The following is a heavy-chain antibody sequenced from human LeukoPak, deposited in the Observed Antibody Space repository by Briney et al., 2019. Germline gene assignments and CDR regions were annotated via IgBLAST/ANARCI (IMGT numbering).Heavy chain of an antibody. Sequence: SETLSLICAVYGGSFSGYYWSWIRHPPGKGLEWIGEINHSGSTNYNPSLKSRVTISVDTSKNQFSLKLSSVTAADTAVYYCARVRGRVQLWLYYFDYWGQGTLVTVSS. V-gene: IGHV4-34*01. J-gene: IGHJ4*02. CDR1: GGSFSGYY. CDR2: INHSGST. D-gene: IGHD5-18*01. CDR3: ARVRGRVQLWLYYFDY.